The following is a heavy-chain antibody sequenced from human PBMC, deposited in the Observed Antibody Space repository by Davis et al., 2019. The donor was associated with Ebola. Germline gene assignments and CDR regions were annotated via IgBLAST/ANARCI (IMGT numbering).Heavy chain of an antibody. CDR1: GFTVSSNY. D-gene: IGHD6-13*01. J-gene: IGHJ1*01. CDR3: ARDGSSRLGYFQH. CDR2: IYSGGST. V-gene: IGHV3-53*01. Sequence: PGGSLRLSCAASGFTVSSNYMSWVRQAPGKGLEWVSVIYSGGSTYYADSVKGRFTISRDNSKNTLYLQMNSLRAEDTAVYYCARDGSSRLGYFQHWGQGTLATVSS.